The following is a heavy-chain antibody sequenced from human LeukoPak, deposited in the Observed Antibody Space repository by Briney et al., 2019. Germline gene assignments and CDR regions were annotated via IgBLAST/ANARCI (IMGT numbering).Heavy chain of an antibody. Sequence: ASVKGSCKASGYTFTGYYMHWVRQAPGQGLEWMGWINPNSGGTNYAQKFQGRVTMTRDTSISTAYMEMSRLRSDDTAVYYCARDLYGSSSWPNFDYWGQGTLVTVSS. CDR2: INPNSGGT. D-gene: IGHD6-13*01. CDR1: GYTFTGYY. CDR3: ARDLYGSSSWPNFDY. J-gene: IGHJ4*02. V-gene: IGHV1-2*02.